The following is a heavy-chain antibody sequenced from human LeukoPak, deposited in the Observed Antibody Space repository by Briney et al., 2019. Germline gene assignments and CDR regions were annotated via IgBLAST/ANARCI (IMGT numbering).Heavy chain of an antibody. CDR3: AKDSYDTRI. CDR2: ISSSGTYI. CDR1: GFTFSRFS. V-gene: IGHV3-21*04. J-gene: IGHJ4*02. D-gene: IGHD3-22*01. Sequence: GGSLRLSCAASGFTFSRFSMNWFRQAPGKGLEWVSSISSSGTYIYYADSVKSRFTISRDNSKNTLYLQINSLRAEDTAVYYCAKDSYDTRIWGQGTLVTVSA.